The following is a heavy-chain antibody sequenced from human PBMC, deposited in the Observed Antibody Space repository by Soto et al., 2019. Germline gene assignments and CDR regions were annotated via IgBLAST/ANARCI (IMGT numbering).Heavy chain of an antibody. D-gene: IGHD3-3*01. Sequence: SVKVSCKASGGTFSSYAISWVRQAPGQGLEWMGGIIPIFGTANYAQKFQGRVTMTRDTSTSTVYMELSSLRSEDTAVYYCARTNDFWSGYYPTSAEYFQHWGQGTLVTVSS. CDR3: ARTNDFWSGYYPTSAEYFQH. J-gene: IGHJ1*01. CDR2: IIPIFGTA. V-gene: IGHV1-69*05. CDR1: GGTFSSYA.